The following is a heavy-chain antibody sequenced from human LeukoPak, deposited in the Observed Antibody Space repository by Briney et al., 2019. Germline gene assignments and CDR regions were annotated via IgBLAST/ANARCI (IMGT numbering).Heavy chain of an antibody. CDR3: AKDRLLYPY. CDR2: ISASGGST. Sequence: GGSLRLSCAASGFRFSNYAMSWVRQAPGKGLEWVSAISASGGSTYYADSVKGRFTISRDNSKNTLYLQMNSLRAEDTAEYYRAKDRLLYPYWGQGTLVTVSS. D-gene: IGHD4-11*01. CDR1: GFRFSNYA. V-gene: IGHV3-23*01. J-gene: IGHJ4*02.